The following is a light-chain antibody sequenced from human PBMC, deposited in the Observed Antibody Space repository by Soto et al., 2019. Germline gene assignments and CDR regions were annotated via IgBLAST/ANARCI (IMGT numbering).Light chain of an antibody. CDR2: GAS. Sequence: EIVLTQSPGTLSLSPGERATLSCRASQSVSSRYLAWYQQKPGQAPRLLIYGASSSATGIPNRFSGSGSGTAFPLTISRLGSEGFAVDYCQQYANSAPKFGQGTTVEIK. CDR3: QQYANSAPK. J-gene: IGKJ1*01. V-gene: IGKV3-20*01. CDR1: QSVSSRY.